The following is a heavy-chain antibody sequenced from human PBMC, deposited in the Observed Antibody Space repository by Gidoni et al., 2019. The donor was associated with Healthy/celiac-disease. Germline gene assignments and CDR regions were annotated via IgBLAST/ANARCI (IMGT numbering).Heavy chain of an antibody. Sequence: QVQLVQSGAEVKKPGASVKVSCKASGYTFTSYAMHWVRQAPGQRLEWMGWINAGNGNTKYSQKFQGRVTITRDTSASTAYMELSSLRSEDTAVYYCARDWGPGIADSGGFDYWGQGTLVTVSS. V-gene: IGHV1-3*01. CDR3: ARDWGPGIADSGGFDY. CDR2: INAGNGNT. J-gene: IGHJ4*02. D-gene: IGHD6-13*01. CDR1: GYTFTSYA.